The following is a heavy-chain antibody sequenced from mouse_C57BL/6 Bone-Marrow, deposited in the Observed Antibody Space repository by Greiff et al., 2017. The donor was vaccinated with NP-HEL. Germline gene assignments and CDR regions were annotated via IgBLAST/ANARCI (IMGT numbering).Heavy chain of an antibody. V-gene: IGHV1-42*01. Sequence: EVQLQQSGPELVKPGASVKISCKASGYSFTGYYMNWVKQSPENSLEWIGDINPSTGGTTYNQKFKAKATLTVDKSSSTAYMQLKSLTSEDSAVYYCARSWAMDYWGQGTSVTVSS. CDR2: INPSTGGT. CDR1: GYSFTGYY. CDR3: ARSWAMDY. J-gene: IGHJ4*01.